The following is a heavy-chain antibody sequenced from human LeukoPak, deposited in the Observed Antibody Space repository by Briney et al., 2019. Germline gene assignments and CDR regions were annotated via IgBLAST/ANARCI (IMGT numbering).Heavy chain of an antibody. CDR2: MDQGGGFI. CDR3: AKDYRGSGEVGETGPLDY. J-gene: IGHJ4*02. V-gene: IGHV3-23*01. D-gene: IGHD1-14*01. CDR1: GLTFRNYA. Sequence: GGSLRLSCIASGLTFRNYAMSWVRQASAKGLEWVAGMDQGGGFIQYADSVKGRFTISRDNSKNTLHLQMSSLRAGDTAVYYCAKDYRGSGEVGETGPLDYWGQGTLVTVSS.